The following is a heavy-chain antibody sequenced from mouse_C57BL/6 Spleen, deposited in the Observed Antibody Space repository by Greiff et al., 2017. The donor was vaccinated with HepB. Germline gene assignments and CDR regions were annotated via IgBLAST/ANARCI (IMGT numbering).Heavy chain of an antibody. Sequence: VQLKQSGPELVKPGASVKISCKASGYSFTDYNMNWVKQSNGKSLEWIGVINPNYGTTSYNQKYKGKATLTVDQSSSTAYMQLNSLTSEDSAVYYCARGLYDGYYYYAMDFWGQGTSVTVSS. CDR2: INPNYGTT. D-gene: IGHD2-3*01. CDR3: ARGLYDGYYYYAMDF. V-gene: IGHV1-39*01. J-gene: IGHJ4*01. CDR1: GYSFTDYN.